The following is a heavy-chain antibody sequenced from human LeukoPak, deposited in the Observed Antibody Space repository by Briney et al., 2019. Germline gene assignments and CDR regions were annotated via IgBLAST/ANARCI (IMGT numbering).Heavy chain of an antibody. CDR2: INPSGGST. D-gene: IGHD4-11*01. CDR3: ARVRNDYKPRDPFDY. CDR1: GYTFTSYY. J-gene: IGHJ4*02. Sequence: GASVKVSCKASGYTFTSYYMHWVRQAPGQGLEWMGIINPSGGSTSYTQKFQGRVTMTRDMSTSTVYMELSNLRSEDTAVYYCARVRNDYKPRDPFDYWGQGTLVTVSS. V-gene: IGHV1-46*01.